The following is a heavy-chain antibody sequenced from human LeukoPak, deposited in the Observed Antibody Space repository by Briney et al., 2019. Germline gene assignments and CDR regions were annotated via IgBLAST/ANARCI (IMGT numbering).Heavy chain of an antibody. D-gene: IGHD3-16*01. J-gene: IGHJ5*02. V-gene: IGHV4-59*01. CDR3: ARDLKRSRARWENLGLDP. Sequence: PSETLSLTCTVSGGSISSYYWSWIRQPPGKGLELIGYIYYSGSTSYNPSLKSRVTISVDTSKNQFSLKLSSVTAADTAVYYCARDLKRSRARWENLGLDPWGQGTLVTVSS. CDR2: IYYSGST. CDR1: GGSISSYY.